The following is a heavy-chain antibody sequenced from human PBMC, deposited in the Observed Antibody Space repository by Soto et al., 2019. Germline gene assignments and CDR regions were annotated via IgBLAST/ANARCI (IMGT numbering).Heavy chain of an antibody. V-gene: IGHV4-34*01. Sequence: QVQLHQWGAGLLKPSETLSLTCAVSNGSLSINSWAGIRQPPGRGLEWIGEINHRGSTNYNPSLNSRVSLSLDTSKNQVSLRLTSVTAADTAVYYCARGRTYGYNYWGQGTLVTVAS. CDR1: NGSLSINS. J-gene: IGHJ4*02. D-gene: IGHD5-18*01. CDR3: ARGRTYGYNY. CDR2: INHRGST.